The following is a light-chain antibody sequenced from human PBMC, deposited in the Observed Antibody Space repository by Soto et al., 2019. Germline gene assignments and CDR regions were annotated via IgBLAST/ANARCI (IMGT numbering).Light chain of an antibody. V-gene: IGKV3-20*01. J-gene: IGKJ2*01. Sequence: EIVLTQSPGNLSLSPGEEATLSCRASQSVNNLAWYQQKPGQAPRLLVPDASSGATDIPDRFSGSGSGTDFTLTISGLEPEDFAVYYCQHYDNSPPMYTFGQGTKLEI. CDR2: DAS. CDR3: QHYDNSPPMYT. CDR1: QSVNN.